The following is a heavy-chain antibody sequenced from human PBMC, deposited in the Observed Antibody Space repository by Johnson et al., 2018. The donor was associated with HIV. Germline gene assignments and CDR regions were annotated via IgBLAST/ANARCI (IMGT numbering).Heavy chain of an antibody. Sequence: VQLVESGGGVVQPGRSLRLSCAASGFTFSSYAMHWVRQAPGKGLEWVAVISYDGSNKYYADSVKGRFTISRDNSKNTLYLQMNSLRAEDTAVYYCAKDAGQRGARAFDIWGQGTMVTVSS. J-gene: IGHJ3*02. V-gene: IGHV3-30-3*01. CDR2: ISYDGSNK. CDR3: AKDAGQRGARAFDI. D-gene: IGHD6-25*01. CDR1: GFTFSSYA.